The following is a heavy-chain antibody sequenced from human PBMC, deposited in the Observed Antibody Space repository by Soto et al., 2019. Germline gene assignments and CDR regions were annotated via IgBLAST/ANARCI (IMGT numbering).Heavy chain of an antibody. CDR2: INHSGST. Sequence: QVQLQQWGAGLLKPSETLSLTCAVYGGSFSGYYWSWIRQPPGKGLEWIGEINHSGSTNYNPSLKIRVTISVDSSQNQFSLKLSSVTAADTAGYYCRSTLGMDVWCQGTTVSVSS. CDR1: GGSFSGYY. J-gene: IGHJ6*02. D-gene: IGHD4-4*01. V-gene: IGHV4-34*01. CDR3: RSTLGMDV.